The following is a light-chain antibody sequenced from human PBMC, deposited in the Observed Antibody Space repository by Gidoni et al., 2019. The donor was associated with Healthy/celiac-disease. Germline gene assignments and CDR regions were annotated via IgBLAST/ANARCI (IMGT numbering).Light chain of an antibody. CDR2: GAS. CDR3: QQYDNWPLWT. Sequence: EIVMTQSPDTLSVSPGERATLPCRASQSVASNLAWYQQKPGQAPRLLIYGASTRATGIPARFSGSGSGTEFTLTISSLQSEDFAVYYCQQYDNWPLWTFGQGTKVEIK. J-gene: IGKJ1*01. V-gene: IGKV3-15*01. CDR1: QSVASN.